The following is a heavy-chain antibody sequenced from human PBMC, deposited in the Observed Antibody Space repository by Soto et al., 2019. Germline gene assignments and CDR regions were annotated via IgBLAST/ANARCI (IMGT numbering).Heavy chain of an antibody. CDR3: AKDGYCTSTSCSTNWFDP. CDR1: GFTFISYA. D-gene: IGHD2-2*03. V-gene: IGHV3-23*01. Sequence: PGGSLRLSXAASGFTFISYAMSWVRQAPGKGLEWVSAISGSGGSTYYADSVKGRFTISRDNSKNTLYLQMSSLRAEDTAVYYCAKDGYCTSTSCSTNWFDPWGQGTLVTVSS. CDR2: ISGSGGST. J-gene: IGHJ5*02.